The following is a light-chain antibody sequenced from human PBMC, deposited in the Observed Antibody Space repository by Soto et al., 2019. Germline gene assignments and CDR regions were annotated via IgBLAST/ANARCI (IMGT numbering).Light chain of an antibody. V-gene: IGKV3-11*01. Sequence: EIVLTQSPATLSLSPGDRATLSCRASQGVNGFLALYQQKPGQAPSLLIYDVSRRATGIPARFSGSGSGTDFTLTISSLVPEDCAVYYCQQRANWPRATFGQGTKLEIK. CDR2: DVS. CDR1: QGVNGF. CDR3: QQRANWPRAT. J-gene: IGKJ2*01.